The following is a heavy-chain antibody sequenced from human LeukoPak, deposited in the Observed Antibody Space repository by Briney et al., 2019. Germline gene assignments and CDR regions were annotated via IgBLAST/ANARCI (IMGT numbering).Heavy chain of an antibody. CDR2: ISSSSSYI. V-gene: IGHV3-21*01. CDR3: ARQPSTGTVVPFDY. Sequence: GGSLRLSCAASGFTFSSYSMNWVRQAPGKGLEWVSSISSSSSYIYYADSVKGRFTISRDNAKNSLYLQMNSLRAEDTAVYYCARQPSTGTVVPFDYWGQGTLVTVSS. CDR1: GFTFSSYS. J-gene: IGHJ4*02. D-gene: IGHD4-23*01.